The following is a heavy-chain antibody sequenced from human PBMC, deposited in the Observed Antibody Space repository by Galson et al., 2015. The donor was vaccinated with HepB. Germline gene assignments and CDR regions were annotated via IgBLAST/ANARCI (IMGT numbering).Heavy chain of an antibody. CDR1: GFTFSSYA. J-gene: IGHJ4*02. CDR2: ISYDGSNK. V-gene: IGHV3-30*04. CDR3: AGTMVRGVLYYFDY. Sequence: SLRLSCAASGFTFSSYAMHWVRQAPGKGLEWVAVISYDGSNKYYADSVKGRFTISRDNSKNTLYLQMNSLRAEDTAVYYCAGTMVRGVLYYFDYWGQGTLVTVSS. D-gene: IGHD3-10*01.